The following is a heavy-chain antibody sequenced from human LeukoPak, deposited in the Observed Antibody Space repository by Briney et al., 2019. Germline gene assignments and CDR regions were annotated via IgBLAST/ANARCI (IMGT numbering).Heavy chain of an antibody. V-gene: IGHV1-2*02. CDR3: ARDGPYYYYGMGV. Sequence: AASVKVSCKASGYTFTGYYMHWVRQAPGQGLEWMGWINPNSGGTNYAQKFQGRVTMTRDTSISTAYMELSRLRSDDTAVYYCARDGPYYYYGMGVWGQGTTVTVSS. CDR2: INPNSGGT. CDR1: GYTFTGYY. J-gene: IGHJ6*02.